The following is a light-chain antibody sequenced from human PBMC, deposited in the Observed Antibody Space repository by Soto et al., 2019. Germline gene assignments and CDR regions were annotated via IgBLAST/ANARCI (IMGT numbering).Light chain of an antibody. V-gene: IGKV3-11*01. CDR2: DAS. Sequence: EIVLTQSPATLSLSPGERATLSCRASQSVSSNLVWYQQKPGQAPRLLLYDASNRASGIPARFSGSGSGTDFTLTISSLEPEDFAVYHCQQRSRWPTTFGGGTKVEVK. CDR1: QSVSSN. J-gene: IGKJ4*01. CDR3: QQRSRWPTT.